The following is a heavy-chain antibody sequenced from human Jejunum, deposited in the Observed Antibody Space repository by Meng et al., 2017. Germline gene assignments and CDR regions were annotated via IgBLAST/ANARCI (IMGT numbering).Heavy chain of an antibody. CDR1: GFTFTKYA. CDR2: ISASGGKT. CDR3: AKDLNDYIWGNYLYLGIDS. D-gene: IGHD3-16*02. V-gene: IGHV3-23*01. J-gene: IGHJ4*02. Sequence: GGSLRLSCIASGFTFTKYAMIWVRQAPGKGLEWVSVISASGGKTHYADSVKGRLTISRDNSKNTVYLQVNSLRAEDTAVYYCAKDLNDYIWGNYLYLGIDSWGQGTLVTVSS.